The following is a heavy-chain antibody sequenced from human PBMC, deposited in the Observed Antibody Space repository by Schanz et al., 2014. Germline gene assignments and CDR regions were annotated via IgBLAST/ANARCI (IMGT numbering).Heavy chain of an antibody. CDR2: ISGSGGST. CDR1: GFTFRSYA. V-gene: IGHV3-23*01. D-gene: IGHD3-10*01. Sequence: EVQLLESGGGLVQPGGSLRLSCAASGFTFRSYAMSWVRQAPGKGLEWVSAISGSGGSTYYADSVKGRFTISRDNTKNTLYLQMNSLRAEDTAVYYCAKGRFGELSAFDICGQGTMVTVSS. CDR3: AKGRFGELSAFDI. J-gene: IGHJ3*02.